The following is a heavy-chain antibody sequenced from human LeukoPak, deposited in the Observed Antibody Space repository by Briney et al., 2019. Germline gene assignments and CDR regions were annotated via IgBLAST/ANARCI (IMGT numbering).Heavy chain of an antibody. J-gene: IGHJ5*02. CDR2: MNPNSGNT. V-gene: IGHV1-8*01. CDR3: VRGVVVAAAGWFDP. Sequence: ASVKVSCKASGYTFTSYDINWVRQATGQGLEWMGWMNPNSGNTGYAQKFQGRVIMTRSTSISTAYTELSSLRSEDTAVYYCVRGVVVAAAGWFDPWGQGTLVTVSS. CDR1: GYTFTSYD. D-gene: IGHD2-15*01.